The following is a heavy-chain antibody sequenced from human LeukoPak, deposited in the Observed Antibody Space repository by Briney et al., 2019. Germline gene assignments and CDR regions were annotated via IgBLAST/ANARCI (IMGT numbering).Heavy chain of an antibody. CDR3: AKDRPHSSGWPSYFDY. CDR1: GFTFSNYG. D-gene: IGHD6-19*01. V-gene: IGHV3-30*02. J-gene: IGHJ4*02. Sequence: GGSLRLSCAASGFTFSNYGIHWVRQAPGKGLEWVAFIRYDGSNKYYADSVKGRFTISRDNSKNTLYLQMNSLRAEDTAVYYCAKDRPHSSGWPSYFDYWGRGTLVTVSS. CDR2: IRYDGSNK.